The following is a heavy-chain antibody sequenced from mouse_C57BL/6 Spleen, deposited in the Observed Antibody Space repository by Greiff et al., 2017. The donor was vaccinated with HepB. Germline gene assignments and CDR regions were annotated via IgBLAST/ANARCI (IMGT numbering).Heavy chain of an antibody. CDR1: GYSITSGYY. Sequence: EVQLVESGPGLVKPSQSLSLTCSVTGYSITSGYYWNWIRQFPGNKLEWMGYISYDGSNNYNPSLKNRISITRDTSKNQFFLKLNSVTTEDTATYYCASSTVVANAMDYWGQGTTLTVSS. V-gene: IGHV3-6*01. J-gene: IGHJ2*01. CDR3: ASSTVVANAMDY. CDR2: ISYDGSN. D-gene: IGHD1-1*01.